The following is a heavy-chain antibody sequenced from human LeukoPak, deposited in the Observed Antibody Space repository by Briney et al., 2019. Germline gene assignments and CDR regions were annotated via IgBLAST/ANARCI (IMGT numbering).Heavy chain of an antibody. CDR3: ARGVVGATGYFDY. D-gene: IGHD1-26*01. Sequence: SETLSLTCTVSGGSISSGSYNWSWIRQPAGKGLEWIGRIYTSGSTNYNPSLKSRVTISVDTSKNQFSLKLSSVTAADTAVYYCARGVVGATGYFDYWGQGTLVTVSS. CDR2: IYTSGST. J-gene: IGHJ4*02. CDR1: GGSISSGSYN. V-gene: IGHV4-61*02.